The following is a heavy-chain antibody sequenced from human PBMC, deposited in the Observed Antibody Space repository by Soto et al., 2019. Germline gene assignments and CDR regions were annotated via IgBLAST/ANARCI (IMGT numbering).Heavy chain of an antibody. CDR1: GFTFSSYA. D-gene: IGHD3-3*01. CDR3: ARATIFGVVITAFDY. Sequence: GGSLRLSCAASGFTFSSYAMSWVRQAPGKGLEWVSAISGSGGSTYYADSVKGRFTISRDNSKNTLYLQMNSLRAEDTAVYYCARATIFGVVITAFDYWGQGTLVTVSS. CDR2: ISGSGGST. V-gene: IGHV3-23*01. J-gene: IGHJ4*02.